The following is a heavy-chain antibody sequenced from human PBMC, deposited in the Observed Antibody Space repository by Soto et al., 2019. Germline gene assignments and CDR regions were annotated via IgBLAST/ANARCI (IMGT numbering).Heavy chain of an antibody. CDR3: ARGYCSSTSCYGGYFDY. CDR2: INPNSGGT. Sequence: QVPLVQSGAEVKKPGASVKVSCKASGYTFTGYYMHWVRQAPGQGLEWMGWINPNSGGTNYAQKFQGWVTMTRDTSISTAYMELSRLRSDDTAVYYCARGYCSSTSCYGGYFDYWGQGTLVTVSS. V-gene: IGHV1-2*04. J-gene: IGHJ4*02. D-gene: IGHD2-2*01. CDR1: GYTFTGYY.